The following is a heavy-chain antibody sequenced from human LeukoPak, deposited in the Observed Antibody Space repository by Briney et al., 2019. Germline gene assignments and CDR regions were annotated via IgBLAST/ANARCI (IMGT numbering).Heavy chain of an antibody. CDR1: GITFSSPA. CDR2: ISGSGGST. V-gene: IGHV3-23*01. J-gene: IGHJ4*02. D-gene: IGHD2-15*01. Sequence: GGSLILYCAASGITFSSPAISWGRHAPGPWLLWVSAISGSGGSTYYADSVKGRFTISRDNSKNTLYLQMNSLRAEDTAVYYCAKDLGYYSGGSCWGQGTLVTVSS. CDR3: AKDLGYYSGGSC.